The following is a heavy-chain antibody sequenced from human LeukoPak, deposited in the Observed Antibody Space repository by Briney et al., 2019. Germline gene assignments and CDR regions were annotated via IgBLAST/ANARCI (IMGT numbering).Heavy chain of an antibody. CDR3: ARDHPPNYDILTGAFDI. Sequence: GASVKVSCKASGYTFTSYGISWVRQAPGQGLEWMGWISAYNGNTNYAQKLQGRVIMTTDTSTSTAYMELRSLRSDDTAVYYCARDHPPNYDILTGAFDIWGQGTMVTVSS. V-gene: IGHV1-18*01. CDR1: GYTFTSYG. D-gene: IGHD3-9*01. CDR2: ISAYNGNT. J-gene: IGHJ3*02.